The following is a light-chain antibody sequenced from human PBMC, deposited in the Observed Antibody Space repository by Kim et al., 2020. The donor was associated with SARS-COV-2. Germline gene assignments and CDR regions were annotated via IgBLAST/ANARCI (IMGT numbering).Light chain of an antibody. CDR1: SSDVGGYNY. CDR3: SSFTSSSTWV. Sequence: QSALTQPASVSGSPGQSITISCTGTSSDVGGYNYVSWYQQHPGKAPKVMIYDVSNRPSEVSNRFSGSKSGNTASLTISGLQADDESDYYCSSFTSSSTWVFGGGTKLTVL. CDR2: DVS. J-gene: IGLJ3*02. V-gene: IGLV2-14*03.